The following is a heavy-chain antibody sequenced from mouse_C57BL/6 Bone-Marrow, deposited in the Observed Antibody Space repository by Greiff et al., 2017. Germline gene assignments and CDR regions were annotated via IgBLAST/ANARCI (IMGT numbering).Heavy chain of an antibody. CDR2: IDPNSGGT. CDR3: ARKGAYYSNYDWFAY. J-gene: IGHJ3*01. CDR1: GYTFTSYW. D-gene: IGHD2-5*01. Sequence: QVQLKQPGAELVKPGASVKLSCKASGYTFTSYWMHWVKQRPGRGLEWIGRIDPNSGGTKYNEKFKSKATLTVDKPSSTAYMQLSSLTSEDSAVYYCARKGAYYSNYDWFAYWGQGTLVTVSA. V-gene: IGHV1-72*01.